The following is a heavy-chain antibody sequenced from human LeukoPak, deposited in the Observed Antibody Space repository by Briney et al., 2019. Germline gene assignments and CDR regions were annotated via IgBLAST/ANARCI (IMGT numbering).Heavy chain of an antibody. CDR3: ARGGAYSGYDDDAFDI. CDR2: INPNSGGT. J-gene: IGHJ3*02. D-gene: IGHD5-12*01. Sequence: ASVKVSCKASGYTFTGYYMHWVRQAPGQGLEWLGWINPNSGGTNYAQKFQGWVTMTRDTSISTAYMELSRLRSDDTAVYYCARGGAYSGYDDDAFDIWGQGTMVTVSS. CDR1: GYTFTGYY. V-gene: IGHV1-2*04.